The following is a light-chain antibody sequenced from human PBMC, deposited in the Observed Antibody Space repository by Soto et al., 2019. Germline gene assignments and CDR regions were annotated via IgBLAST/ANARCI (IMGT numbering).Light chain of an antibody. Sequence: EIVLTQSPGTLSLSPGDRATLSCRASQSVSSSYLAWYQQKPGQTPRLLFYGASSSATGIPDRFSGTWSGTDFTLTISRLEPEDFAVYYCQQYGSSPFTFGPGTKVDIK. V-gene: IGKV3-20*01. CDR3: QQYGSSPFT. CDR1: QSVSSSY. CDR2: GAS. J-gene: IGKJ3*01.